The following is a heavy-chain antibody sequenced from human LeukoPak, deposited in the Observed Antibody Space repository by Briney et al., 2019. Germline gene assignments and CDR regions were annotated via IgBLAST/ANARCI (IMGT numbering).Heavy chain of an antibody. CDR3: ARDLDYALVYDYGMDV. D-gene: IGHD3/OR15-3a*01. J-gene: IGHJ6*02. Sequence: SETLSLTCTVSGGSISSSSYYWGWIRQPPGKGLEWIGSIYYSGSTYYNPSLKSRVTISVDTSKNQFSLKLSSVTAADTAVYYCARDLDYALVYDYGMDVWGQGTTVTVSS. CDR2: IYYSGST. CDR1: GGSISSSSYY. V-gene: IGHV4-39*02.